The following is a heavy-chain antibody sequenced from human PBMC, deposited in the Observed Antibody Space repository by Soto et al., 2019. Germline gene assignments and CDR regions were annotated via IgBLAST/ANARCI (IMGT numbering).Heavy chain of an antibody. V-gene: IGHV1-69*01. Sequence: QVQLVQSGAEVKKPGSPVKVSCKASGGTFSSYAISWVRQAPGQGLEWMGGIIPIFGTANYAQKFQGRVTITADESTSTAYMELSSLRSEDTAVYYCASAPGLYYYDSSGYFGYWGQGTLVTVSS. D-gene: IGHD3-22*01. CDR2: IIPIFGTA. CDR3: ASAPGLYYYDSSGYFGY. J-gene: IGHJ4*02. CDR1: GGTFSSYA.